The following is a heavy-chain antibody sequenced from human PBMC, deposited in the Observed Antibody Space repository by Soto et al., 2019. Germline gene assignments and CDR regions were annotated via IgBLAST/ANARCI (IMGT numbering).Heavy chain of an antibody. CDR1: RFTFSSYA. J-gene: IGHJ5*02. D-gene: IGHD6-13*01. CDR3: ANPPKGYGRSPFHP. CDR2: ISGSGGST. Sequence: EVQLLESGGGLVQPGGSLRLSCAASRFTFSSYAMSWVRQAPGKGLEWVSAISGSGGSTYYADSVKGRFTISRDNTKNPTYLQMNSLRAGDTAVYYCANPPKGYGRSPFHPWGQGTLVTVSP. V-gene: IGHV3-23*01.